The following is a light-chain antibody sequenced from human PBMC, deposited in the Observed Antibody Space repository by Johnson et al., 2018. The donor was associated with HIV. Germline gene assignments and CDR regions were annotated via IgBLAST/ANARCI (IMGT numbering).Light chain of an antibody. CDR1: SSNIGNNY. V-gene: IGLV1-51*01. J-gene: IGLJ1*01. CDR3: GTWDTSLSTGGA. Sequence: QSVLTQSPPLSAAPGQKVTISCSGSSSNIGNNYVSWYQQLPGTAPKLLIYDNNKRPSGIPDRFSGSKSGTSATLGITGLQTGDEADYYCGTWDTSLSTGGAFGTGTKVTVL. CDR2: DNN.